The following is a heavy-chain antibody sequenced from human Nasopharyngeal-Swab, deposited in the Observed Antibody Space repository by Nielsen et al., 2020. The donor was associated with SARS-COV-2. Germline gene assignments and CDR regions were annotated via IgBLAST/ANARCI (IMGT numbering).Heavy chain of an antibody. D-gene: IGHD2-2*01. J-gene: IGHJ6*02. CDR3: AREGDIVVVPAAIDV. V-gene: IGHV4-4*07. CDR1: GGSISSYY. CDR2: IYTSGST. Sequence: SDTLSLTCTVSGGSISSYYWSWIRQLAGKGLEWIGRIYTSGSTNYNPSLKRRVTMSVDTSKNQFSLKLSSVTAADTAVYYCAREGDIVVVPAAIDVWGQGTTVTVSS.